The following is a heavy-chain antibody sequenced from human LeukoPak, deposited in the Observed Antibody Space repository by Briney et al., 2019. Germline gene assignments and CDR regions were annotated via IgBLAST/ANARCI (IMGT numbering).Heavy chain of an antibody. CDR1: GSTFSNHW. V-gene: IGHV3-7*01. Sequence: GGSLRLSCAASGSTFSNHWMNWVRQAPGKGLEWVANIKQGGSEIYYVDSVKGRFTISRDDAKNSLYLQMNSLRDEDTAVYYCARGRGDYWGQGTLVTVSS. J-gene: IGHJ4*02. CDR2: IKQGGSEI. CDR3: ARGRGDY.